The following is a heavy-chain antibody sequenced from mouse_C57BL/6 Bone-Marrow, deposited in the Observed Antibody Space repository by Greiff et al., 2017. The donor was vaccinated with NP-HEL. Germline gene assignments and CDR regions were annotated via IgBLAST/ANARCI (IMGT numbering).Heavy chain of an antibody. CDR1: GYTFTSYW. V-gene: IGHV1-55*01. D-gene: IGHD2-1*01. J-gene: IGHJ3*01. CDR3: ARPLLCQRGGFAY. CDR2: IYPGSGST. Sequence: QVQLQQPGAELVKPGASVKMSCKASGYTFTSYWITWVKQRPGQGLEWIGDIYPGSGSTNYNEKFKSKATLTVDTSSSTAYMQLSSLTSEDSAVYYCARPLLCQRGGFAYWGQGTLVTVSA.